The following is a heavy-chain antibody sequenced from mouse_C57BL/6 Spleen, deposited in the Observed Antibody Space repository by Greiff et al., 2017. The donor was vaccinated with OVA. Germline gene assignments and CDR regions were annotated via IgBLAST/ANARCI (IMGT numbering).Heavy chain of an antibody. J-gene: IGHJ4*01. CDR3: ARNPPPYYGNYGGAMDY. CDR2: IDPSDSET. D-gene: IGHD2-10*01. V-gene: IGHV1-52*01. CDR1: GYTFTSYW. Sequence: VQLQQPGAELVRPGSSVKLSCKASGYTFTSYWMHWVKQRPIQGLEWIGNIDPSDSETHYNQKFKDKATLTVDQSSSTAYMQLSSLTSEDSAVYYCARNPPPYYGNYGGAMDYWGQGTSVTVSS.